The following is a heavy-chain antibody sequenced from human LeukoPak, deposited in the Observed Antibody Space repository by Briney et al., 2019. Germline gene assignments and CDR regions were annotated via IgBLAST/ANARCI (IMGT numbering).Heavy chain of an antibody. CDR1: GFTFSDYC. CDR3: ARHVCGGCSSTWGVWLGSVYYYYYYMDV. CDR2: ISSSSSYI. Sequence: PGGSLRLSCATSGFTFSDYCFNWVRQTPGKGLEWVSSISSSSSYIYYADSVKGRFTISRDNAKNSLYLQMNSLRAEDTAVYYCARHVCGGCSSTWGVWLGSVYYYYYYMDVWGKGTTVTVSS. D-gene: IGHD2-2*01. V-gene: IGHV3-21*01. J-gene: IGHJ6*03.